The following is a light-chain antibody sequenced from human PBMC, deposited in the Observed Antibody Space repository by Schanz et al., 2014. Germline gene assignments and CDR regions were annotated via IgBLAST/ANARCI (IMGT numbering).Light chain of an antibody. Sequence: QSALTQPPSASGSPGQSVTISCTGTSTDVGGSNYVSWYQQHPGKAPKLMISEVSKRPSGVSNRFSGSKSGNTASLTISGLQAEDEAVYYCSSYADSNNLVFGGGTKLTVL. CDR3: SSYADSNNLV. J-gene: IGLJ2*01. CDR2: EVS. V-gene: IGLV2-8*01. CDR1: STDVGGSNY.